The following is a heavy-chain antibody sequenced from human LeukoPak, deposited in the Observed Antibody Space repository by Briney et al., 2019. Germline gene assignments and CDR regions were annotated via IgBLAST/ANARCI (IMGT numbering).Heavy chain of an antibody. Sequence: TSETLSLTCTVSGGSISSYYWSWIRQPPGKGLEWIGYIYYSGSTNYNPSLKSRVTISVDTSKNQFSLKRSSVTAADTAVYYCARWYYYYMDVWGKGTTVTVSS. CDR2: IYYSGST. CDR3: ARWYYYYMDV. J-gene: IGHJ6*03. V-gene: IGHV4-59*01. CDR1: GGSISSYY.